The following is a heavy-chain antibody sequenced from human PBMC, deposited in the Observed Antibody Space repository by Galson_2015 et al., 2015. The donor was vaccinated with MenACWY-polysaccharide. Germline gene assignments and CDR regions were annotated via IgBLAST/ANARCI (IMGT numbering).Heavy chain of an antibody. CDR1: GFSLDTFGVS. J-gene: IGHJ5*02. Sequence: PALVKPTQTLTLTCSFSGFSLDTFGVSVGWIRQAPGEVLEWLALIYWDEDKRYRPSLENRLTITKDTSKNQVVLRMTNIYPVDTATYYCVRAKTYYPDRSGPTGWFDPWGQGILVTVSS. V-gene: IGHV2-5*02. CDR2: IYWDEDK. CDR3: VRAKTYYPDRSGPTGWFDP. D-gene: IGHD6-19*01.